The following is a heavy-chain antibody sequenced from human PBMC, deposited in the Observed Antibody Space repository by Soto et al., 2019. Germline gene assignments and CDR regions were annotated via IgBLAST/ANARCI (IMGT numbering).Heavy chain of an antibody. CDR3: ARDRPTSSIRARDYYYAMDV. Sequence: QVQLVQSGAEVKKPGASVKVSCKASGYSFITYGISWVRQAPGQGLEWMGSISTYNGNTNYAQKLQGRITMTTDTSTTTGYMELRSLRSDDTAVYYCARDRPTSSIRARDYYYAMDVWGQGTTVTVSS. CDR2: ISTYNGNT. V-gene: IGHV1-18*01. CDR1: GYSFITYG. D-gene: IGHD6-6*01. J-gene: IGHJ6*02.